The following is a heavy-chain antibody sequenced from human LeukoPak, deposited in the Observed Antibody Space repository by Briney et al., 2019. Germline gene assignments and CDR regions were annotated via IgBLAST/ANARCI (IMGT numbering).Heavy chain of an antibody. Sequence: SETLSLTCTVSGGSISSYYWSWIRQPAGKGLEWIGRIYTSGSTNYNPSLKSRVTMSVDTSKNQFSLKLSSVTAADTAVYYCARETTVVTPGRSDVFDIWGQGTMVTVSS. J-gene: IGHJ3*02. CDR1: GGSISSYY. D-gene: IGHD4-23*01. V-gene: IGHV4-4*07. CDR2: IYTSGST. CDR3: ARETTVVTPGRSDVFDI.